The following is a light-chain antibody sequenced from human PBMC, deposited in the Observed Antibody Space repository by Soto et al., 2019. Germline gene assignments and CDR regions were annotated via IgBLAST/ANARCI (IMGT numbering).Light chain of an antibody. J-gene: IGLJ2*01. CDR1: SSNIGTNT. CDR2: SNN. Sequence: QSVLTQPPSASGTPGQRVTISCSGSSSNIGTNTVNWYQQQPGTAPNLLIYSNNQPPSGVPDRCSGSKSGTSASVALIGRQSEDEDDYYYAAWADSLNGHHVVFGGGTKLTVL. CDR3: AAWADSLNGHHVV. V-gene: IGLV1-44*01.